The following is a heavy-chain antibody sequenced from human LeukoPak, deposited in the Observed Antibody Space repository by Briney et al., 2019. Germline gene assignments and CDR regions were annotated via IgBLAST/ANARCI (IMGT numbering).Heavy chain of an antibody. CDR3: GLCLGGGGYYFDY. CDR1: GYTFTGYY. D-gene: IGHD2-2*01. V-gene: IGHV1-2*06. Sequence: GASVKVSCKASGYTFTGYYMHWVRQAPGQGLEWMGRINPNSGGTNYAQKFQGRVTMTRDTSISTAYMELSRLRSDDAAVYYCGLCLGGGGYYFDYWGQGTLVTVSS. J-gene: IGHJ4*02. CDR2: INPNSGGT.